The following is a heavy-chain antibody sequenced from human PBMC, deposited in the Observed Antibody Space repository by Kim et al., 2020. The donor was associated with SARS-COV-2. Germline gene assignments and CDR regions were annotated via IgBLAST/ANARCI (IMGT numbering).Heavy chain of an antibody. V-gene: IGHV3-33*01. CDR2: ICYDGSNK. J-gene: IGHJ6*02. CDR1: GFSFSSYG. CDR3: ARGGVRAGKTAYYYYYGRDV. D-gene: IGHD1-1*01. Sequence: GGSLRLSCAASGFSFSSYGMHWVRQAPGKGLEWVAVICYDGSNKYYADSVKGRFTISRDNSKNTLYLQMNSLRAEDTAVYYCARGGVRAGKTAYYYYYGRDVWGQGTTLPISS.